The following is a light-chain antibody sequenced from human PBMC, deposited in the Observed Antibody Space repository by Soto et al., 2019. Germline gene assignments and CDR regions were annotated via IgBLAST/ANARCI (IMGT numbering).Light chain of an antibody. J-gene: IGKJ1*01. CDR2: GAS. CDR1: QGILTG. Sequence: EIVLTQSPGTLSLSPGERATLSCRASQGILTGLACYQQKPGQAPRLLIYGASTRATGIPARFSGSGSGTEFTLTITGLQSEDFAVYYCQQYNGWPWTFGLGTKVDIK. V-gene: IGKV3-15*01. CDR3: QQYNGWPWT.